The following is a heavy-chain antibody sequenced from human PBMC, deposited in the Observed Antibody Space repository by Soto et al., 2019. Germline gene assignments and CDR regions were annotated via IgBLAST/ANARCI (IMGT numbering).Heavy chain of an antibody. CDR3: ARLPIVVVPAAPYYYYYGMDV. Sequence: KPSETLSLTCTVSGGSISSSSYYWGGIRQPPGKGLEWIGSIYYSGSTYYNPSLKSRVTISVDTSKNQFSLKLSSVTAADTAVYYCARLPIVVVPAAPYYYYYGMDVWGQGTTVTVSS. CDR1: GGSISSSSYY. D-gene: IGHD2-2*01. V-gene: IGHV4-39*01. J-gene: IGHJ6*02. CDR2: IYYSGST.